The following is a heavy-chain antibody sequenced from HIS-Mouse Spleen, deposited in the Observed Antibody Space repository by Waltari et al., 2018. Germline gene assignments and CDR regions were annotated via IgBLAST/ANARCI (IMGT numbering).Heavy chain of an antibody. CDR1: GFTFRSYA. V-gene: IGHV3-30*04. D-gene: IGHD6-13*01. Sequence: QVPLVESGGGVVQPGRSLRPSCAASGFTFRSYARHWVRQAPGKGLDWVAVISNDGSNKYYADSVKGRFTISRDNSKNTLYLQMNSLRAEDTAVYYCARDSYSSSWYFDYWGQGTLVTVSS. CDR2: ISNDGSNK. J-gene: IGHJ4*02. CDR3: ARDSYSSSWYFDY.